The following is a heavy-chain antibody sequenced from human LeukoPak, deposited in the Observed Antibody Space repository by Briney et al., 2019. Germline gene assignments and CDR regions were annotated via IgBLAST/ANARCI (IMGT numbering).Heavy chain of an antibody. Sequence: GGSLRLSCAASGFTFSSYSMNWVRQAAGKGLEWVAVIWYDGSNKYYADSVKGRYTISRDNSKNTLYLQMNSLRAEDTAVYYCARDPKYYYDSSGYLDAFDIWGQGTMVTVSS. CDR2: IWYDGSNK. CDR1: GFTFSSYS. J-gene: IGHJ3*02. D-gene: IGHD3-22*01. CDR3: ARDPKYYYDSSGYLDAFDI. V-gene: IGHV3-33*08.